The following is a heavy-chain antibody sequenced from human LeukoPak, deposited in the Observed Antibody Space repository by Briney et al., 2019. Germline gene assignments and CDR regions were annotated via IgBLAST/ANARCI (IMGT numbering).Heavy chain of an antibody. CDR1: GFTFSSYA. V-gene: IGHV3-23*01. Sequence: GGSLRLSCAASGFTFSSYALSWVRQAPGKGLEWVSAISGSGGSTYYADSVKGRFTISRYNSKNTLYLQMNSLRADDTDVYYCAKEFGGSYSLVTIGYWGQGTLVTVSS. CDR3: AKEFGGSYSLVTIGY. D-gene: IGHD1-26*01. CDR2: ISGSGGST. J-gene: IGHJ4*02.